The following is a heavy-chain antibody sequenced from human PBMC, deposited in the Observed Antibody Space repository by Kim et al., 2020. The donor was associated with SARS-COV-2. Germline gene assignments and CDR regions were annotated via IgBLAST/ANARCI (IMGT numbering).Heavy chain of an antibody. V-gene: IGHV4-34*01. D-gene: IGHD3-10*01. CDR1: GGSFSGYY. CDR2: INHSGST. Sequence: SETLSLTCAVYGGSFSGYYWSWIRQPPGKGLEWIGEINHSGSTNYNPSLKSRVTISVDTSKNQFSLKLSSVTAADTAVYYCASNSRIGYYYGSGTRILAYGMDVWGQGTTVTVSS. J-gene: IGHJ6*02. CDR3: ASNSRIGYYYGSGTRILAYGMDV.